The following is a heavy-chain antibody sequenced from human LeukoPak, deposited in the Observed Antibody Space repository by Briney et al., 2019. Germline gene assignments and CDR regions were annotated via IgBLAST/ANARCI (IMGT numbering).Heavy chain of an antibody. CDR1: GVSISSYY. V-gene: IGHV4-59*01. J-gene: IGHJ6*02. CDR3: ARDQGYGMDV. CDR2: IYYSGST. Sequence: SETLSLTCTVSGVSISSYYWSWIRQPPGKGLEWIGYIYYSGSTNYNPSPKSRVTISVDTSKNQFSLNLSSVTAADTAVYYCARDQGYGMDVWGQGTTVTVSS.